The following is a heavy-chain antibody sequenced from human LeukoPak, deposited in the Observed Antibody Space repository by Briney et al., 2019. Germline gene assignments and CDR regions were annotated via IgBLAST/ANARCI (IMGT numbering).Heavy chain of an antibody. CDR2: IVVGSGKT. D-gene: IGHD3-10*01. V-gene: IGHV1-58*01. CDR1: GFTFIGSA. J-gene: IGHJ6*03. CDR3: AADLGITINRGVLGVMDV. Sequence: SVKVSCKTSGFTFIGSAVQWVRQARGQRPEWIGWIVVGSGKTNYAQKFQERVTITRDMSTSTAYMELSSLRSENTAVYYCAADLGITINRGVLGVMDVWGKGTTVTVSS.